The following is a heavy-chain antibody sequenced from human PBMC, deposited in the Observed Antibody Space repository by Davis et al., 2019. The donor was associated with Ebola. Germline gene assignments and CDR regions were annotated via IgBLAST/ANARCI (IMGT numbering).Heavy chain of an antibody. Sequence: ASVKVSCKASGYTFTSYGISWVRQAPGQGLEWMGWISAYNGNTNYAQKLQGRVTMTTDTSTSTAYMELRSLRSDDTAVHYCARGAWTTSGYSGYDIDYWGQGTLVTVSS. CDR3: ARGAWTTSGYSGYDIDY. J-gene: IGHJ4*02. D-gene: IGHD5-12*01. CDR2: ISAYNGNT. CDR1: GYTFTSYG. V-gene: IGHV1-18*01.